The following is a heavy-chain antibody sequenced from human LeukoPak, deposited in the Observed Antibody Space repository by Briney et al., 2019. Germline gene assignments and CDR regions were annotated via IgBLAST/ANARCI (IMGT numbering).Heavy chain of an antibody. CDR3: AREYIPAPYSSSWYGFDY. V-gene: IGHV3-74*01. D-gene: IGHD6-13*01. Sequence: GGSLRLSCAASGFTFSSYWMHWVRQAPGKGLVWVSRINSDGSSTSYADSVKGRFTISRDNAKNTLYLQMNSLRAEDTAVDYCAREYIPAPYSSSWYGFDYWGQGTLVTVSS. CDR2: INSDGSST. J-gene: IGHJ4*02. CDR1: GFTFSSYW.